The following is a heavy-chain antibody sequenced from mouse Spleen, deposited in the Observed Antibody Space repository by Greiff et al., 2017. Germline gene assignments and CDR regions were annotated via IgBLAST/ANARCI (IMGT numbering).Heavy chain of an antibody. D-gene: IGHD3-1*01. V-gene: IGHV5-16*01. J-gene: IGHJ1*03. CDR2: INYDGSST. CDR1: GFTFSDYY. Sequence: EVKLEESEGGLVQPGSSMKLSCTASGFTFSDYYMAWVRQVPEKGLEWVANINYDGSSTYYLDSLKSRFIISRDNAKNILYLQMGSLKSEDTATYYCARDREYFDVWGTGTTVTVSS. CDR3: ARDREYFDV.